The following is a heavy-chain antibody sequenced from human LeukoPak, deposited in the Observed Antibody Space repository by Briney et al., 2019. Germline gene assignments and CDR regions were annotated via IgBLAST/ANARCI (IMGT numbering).Heavy chain of an antibody. CDR3: ARLGAATRLAWFDP. CDR2: IYYSGST. Sequence: PSETLSLTCTVSGGSISSYYWSWIRQPPGKGLEWIGYIYYSGSTNYNPSLKRRVTILVDTYKKQFCLKLSSVTAADSAVDYCARLGAATRLAWFDPWGLGTLVTVSS. CDR1: GGSISSYY. V-gene: IGHV4-59*01. D-gene: IGHD2-15*01. J-gene: IGHJ5*02.